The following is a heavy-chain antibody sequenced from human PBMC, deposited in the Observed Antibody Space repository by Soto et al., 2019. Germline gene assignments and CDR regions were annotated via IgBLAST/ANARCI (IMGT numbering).Heavy chain of an antibody. CDR1: GFTFSTYA. J-gene: IGHJ4*01. Sequence: PGGSLRLSCAVSGFTFSTYAMNWVRQAPGKGLEWLSLISGSGSGTYYADSVKGRFTISRDSSENTLYLQMNSLRAEDTAVYYCAKDQGNTIVGASRGFAHWGHGTLVTVSS. D-gene: IGHD1-26*01. V-gene: IGHV3-23*01. CDR3: AKDQGNTIVGASRGFAH. CDR2: ISGSGSGT.